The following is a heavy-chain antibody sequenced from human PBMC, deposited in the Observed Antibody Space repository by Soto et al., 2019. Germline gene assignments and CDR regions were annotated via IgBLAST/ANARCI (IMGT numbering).Heavy chain of an antibody. CDR2: IYPGASDT. Sequence: GESLKISCKGSGYSFTSYWIGWVRQMPGKGLEWMGIIYPGASDTRYSPSFQGQVTISADKSIRTAYLQWSNLKASDTAIYYCARTAAAGKYYYGVDVWGQGTTVTVS. J-gene: IGHJ6*02. D-gene: IGHD6-13*01. V-gene: IGHV5-51*01. CDR3: ARTAAAGKYYYGVDV. CDR1: GYSFTSYW.